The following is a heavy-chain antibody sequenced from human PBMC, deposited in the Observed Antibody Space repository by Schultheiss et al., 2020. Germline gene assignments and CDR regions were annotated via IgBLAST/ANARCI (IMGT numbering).Heavy chain of an antibody. CDR3: AASMGSLRSSTAFNY. CDR1: GYTFTGYY. J-gene: IGHJ4*02. V-gene: IGHV1-2*04. Sequence: ASVKVSCKASGYTFTGYYMHWVRQAPGQGLEWMGWINPNSGGTNYAQKFRGWVTMTRDTSISTAYMELSSLRSEDTAVYYCAASMGSLRSSTAFNYWGQGTLVTVSS. CDR2: INPNSGGT. D-gene: IGHD2-2*01.